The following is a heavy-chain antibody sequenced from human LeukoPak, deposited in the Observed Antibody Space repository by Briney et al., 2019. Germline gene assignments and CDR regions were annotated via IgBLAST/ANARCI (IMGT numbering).Heavy chain of an antibody. Sequence: SVKVSCKASGGTFSSYAISWVRQAPGQGLEWMGGIIPILGIANYAQKFQGRVTITADKSTSTAYMELSSLRSEDTAVYYCARGRSSGYYYEAGYWGQGTLVTVSS. V-gene: IGHV1-69*10. D-gene: IGHD3-22*01. CDR2: IIPILGIA. J-gene: IGHJ4*02. CDR3: ARGRSSGYYYEAGY. CDR1: GGTFSSYA.